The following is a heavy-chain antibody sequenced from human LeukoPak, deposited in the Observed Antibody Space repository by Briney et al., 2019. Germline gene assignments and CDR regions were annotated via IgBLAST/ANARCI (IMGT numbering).Heavy chain of an antibody. CDR3: AREKYYFEY. CDR1: GFTFSDYY. CDR2: ISSSGSTI. J-gene: IGHJ4*02. Sequence: RGSLRLSCVVSGFTFSDYYMSWIRQAPGKGLEWVSYISSSGSTIYYADSVKGRFTISRDNAKNSLYLQMNSLRADDTAVYYCAREKYYFEYWGQGNLVTVSS. V-gene: IGHV3-11*01.